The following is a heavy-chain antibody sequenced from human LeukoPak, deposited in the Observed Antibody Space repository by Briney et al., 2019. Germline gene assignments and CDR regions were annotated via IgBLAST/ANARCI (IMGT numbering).Heavy chain of an antibody. J-gene: IGHJ4*02. CDR3: ARVGIAESY. CDR2: INHSGST. CDR1: GGSFSGYY. Sequence: SETLSLTCAVYGGSFSGYYWSWIRQPPGKRLEWIGEINHSGSTNYNPSLKSRVTISIDTSKNQFSLKLSSVTAADTAVYYCARVGIAESYWGQGTLVTVSP. V-gene: IGHV4-34*01. D-gene: IGHD6-13*01.